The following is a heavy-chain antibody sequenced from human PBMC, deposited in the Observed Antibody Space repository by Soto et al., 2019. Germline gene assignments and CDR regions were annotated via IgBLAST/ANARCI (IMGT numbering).Heavy chain of an antibody. D-gene: IGHD2-8*02. CDR3: AATGGNYFGLDV. CDR1: DNTFTHYG. Sequence: GASVKVSCKSSDNTFTHYGINWVRQAPGQGLEWMGWISGYNGNTKYAQKFQDRVTMTADTSTRTAFMGVRSLTSDDTGVYFCAATGGNYFGLDVWGQGTTVTVS. J-gene: IGHJ6*02. CDR2: ISGYNGNT. V-gene: IGHV1-18*01.